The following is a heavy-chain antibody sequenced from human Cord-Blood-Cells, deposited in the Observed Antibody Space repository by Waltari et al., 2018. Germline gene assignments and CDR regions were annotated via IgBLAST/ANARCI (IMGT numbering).Heavy chain of an antibody. V-gene: IGHV1-8*03. CDR2: MNPNSGNT. D-gene: IGHD6-13*01. CDR1: GYTFSRSD. J-gene: IGHJ4*02. CDR3: ARGRHSSSY. Sequence: QVQLVQSGAEVKKPGASVKVSCKASGYTFSRSDLHWVRQATGQGLEWMGWMNPNSGNTGYAQKFQGRVTITRNTSISTAYMELSSLRSEDTAVYYCARGRHSSSYWGQGTLVTVSS.